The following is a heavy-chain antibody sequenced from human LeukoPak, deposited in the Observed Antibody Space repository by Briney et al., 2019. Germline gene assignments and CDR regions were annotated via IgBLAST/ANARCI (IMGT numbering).Heavy chain of an antibody. V-gene: IGHV4-4*07. Sequence: PSETLSLICTVSGGSISSNYWSWIRQPAGKGLEWIGRIHSTGSTNYNPSLKSRVSISLDEPKNQFSVKLTSVTAADTAVYYCAGGSNGYYYPFGYWGQGALVTVSS. CDR3: AGGSNGYYYPFGY. CDR2: IHSTGST. D-gene: IGHD3-22*01. CDR1: GGSISSNY. J-gene: IGHJ4*02.